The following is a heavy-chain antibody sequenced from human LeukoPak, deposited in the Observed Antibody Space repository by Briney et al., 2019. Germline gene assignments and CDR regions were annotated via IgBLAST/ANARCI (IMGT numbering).Heavy chain of an antibody. CDR2: IYYSGST. D-gene: IGHD1-26*01. CDR1: GGSISSYY. CDR3: ARAPGETLVGWFDP. J-gene: IGHJ5*02. V-gene: IGHV4-59*01. Sequence: SETLSLTCTVSGGSISSYYWSWIRQPPGKGLEWIGYIYYSGSTNYNPSLKSRVAISVDTSKNQFSLKLSSVTAADTAVYYCARAPGETLVGWFDPWGQGTLVTVSS.